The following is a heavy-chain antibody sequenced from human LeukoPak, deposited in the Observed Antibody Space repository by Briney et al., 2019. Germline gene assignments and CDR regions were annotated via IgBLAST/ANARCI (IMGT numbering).Heavy chain of an antibody. CDR3: ARASSGSSWAFDY. Sequence: SETLSLTCTVSDGSISSNSYYWGWIRQPPGKGLEWIGGIYYSGSTYYNPSLKSRVTISVDTSKNQLSLKLSSVTAADTAVYYCARASSGSSWAFDYWGLGTLVTVSP. J-gene: IGHJ4*02. CDR2: IYYSGST. CDR1: DGSISSNSYY. V-gene: IGHV4-39*01. D-gene: IGHD6-13*01.